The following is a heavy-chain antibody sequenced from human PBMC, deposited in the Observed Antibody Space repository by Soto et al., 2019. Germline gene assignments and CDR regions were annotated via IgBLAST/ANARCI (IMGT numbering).Heavy chain of an antibody. Sequence: QVQLVQSGAEVKKPGASVKVSCKASGYTFTTYGMSWVRQAPGQGLDWMGWISTYNVNTKYAERLQGRVTMTTDTTTSTAYMELRSLRSDDTAVYYCARGPTDYYDNSGDYFLDYWGQGTLVTVSS. CDR3: ARGPTDYYDNSGDYFLDY. J-gene: IGHJ4*02. V-gene: IGHV1-18*01. CDR2: ISTYNVNT. CDR1: GYTFTTYG. D-gene: IGHD3-22*01.